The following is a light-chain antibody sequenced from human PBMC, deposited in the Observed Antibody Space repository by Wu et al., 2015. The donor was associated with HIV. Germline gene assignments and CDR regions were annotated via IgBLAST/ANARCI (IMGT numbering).Light chain of an antibody. J-gene: IGKJ1*01. CDR1: QSVSNNF. CDR3: QQYGSPPWT. CDR2: GAS. Sequence: EIVLTQSPGTLSLSPGERATLSCRASQSVSNNFLAWYQQKPGQAPRLLIYGASSGATGIPDRFSGSGSGTDFTLTIARLEPEDFAIYYCQQYGSPPWTFGQGTKAEIK. V-gene: IGKV3-20*01.